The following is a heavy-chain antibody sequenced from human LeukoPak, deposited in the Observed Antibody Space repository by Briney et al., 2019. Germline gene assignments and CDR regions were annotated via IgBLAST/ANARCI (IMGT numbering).Heavy chain of an antibody. V-gene: IGHV3-74*01. CDR2: ISSDGSST. J-gene: IGHJ4*02. Sequence: GGSLRLSCAASGFTFSSNWMYWVRHAPGKGLVWVSYISSDGSSTNYADSVKGRFTISRDNAKNTLYVQMNSLRADDTAVYYCARGRPGNYFGYWGQGTLVTVSS. CDR3: ARGRPGNYFGY. CDR1: GFTFSSNW. D-gene: IGHD1-26*01.